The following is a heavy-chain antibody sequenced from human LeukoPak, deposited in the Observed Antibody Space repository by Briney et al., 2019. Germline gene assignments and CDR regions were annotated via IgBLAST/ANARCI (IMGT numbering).Heavy chain of an antibody. Sequence: ESGPTLVKPTQTLTLTCTFSGFSLTTSGVGVGWIRQPPGKALEWLSFIYWNDDKRYSPSLKSRLTITKDTSKNQVVLIMTNMDPVDTATYYCAHRFNAIFAFDYWGQGTLVTVSS. CDR3: AHRFNAIFAFDY. V-gene: IGHV2-5*01. J-gene: IGHJ4*02. CDR1: GFSLTTSGVG. D-gene: IGHD2-2*01. CDR2: IYWNDDK.